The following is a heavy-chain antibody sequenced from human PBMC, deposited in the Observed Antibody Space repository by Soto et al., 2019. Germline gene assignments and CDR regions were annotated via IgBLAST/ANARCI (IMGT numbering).Heavy chain of an antibody. CDR2: LSHDGGIR. CDR3: AREHDALDV. J-gene: IGHJ6*02. Sequence: QVQLVESGGGLVQPGMSLTLSCAASGFPFTSFAMHWVRQAPGKGLEWVAVLSHDGGIRHYADSVKGRFTISRDNSKNPLYLQINSLRDEDTAVYHCAREHDALDVRGQGTTVT. V-gene: IGHV3-30-3*01. CDR1: GFPFTSFA. D-gene: IGHD1-1*01.